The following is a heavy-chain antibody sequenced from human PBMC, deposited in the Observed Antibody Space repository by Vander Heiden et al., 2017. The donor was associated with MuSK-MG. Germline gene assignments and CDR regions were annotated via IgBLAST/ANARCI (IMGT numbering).Heavy chain of an antibody. Sequence: QVQLVQSGAEVKKPGSSVEGSCKASVGTFSSYAISWVRQAPGQGLEWMGGIIPIFGTPTDAQKFQGRVTITADESTSTVYMELSSLRAEDTAVYYCASPLVRAVRGAFDIWGQGTMVNVS. CDR2: IIPIFGTP. D-gene: IGHD3-10*01. CDR1: VGTFSSYA. V-gene: IGHV1-69*01. CDR3: ASPLVRAVRGAFDI. J-gene: IGHJ3*02.